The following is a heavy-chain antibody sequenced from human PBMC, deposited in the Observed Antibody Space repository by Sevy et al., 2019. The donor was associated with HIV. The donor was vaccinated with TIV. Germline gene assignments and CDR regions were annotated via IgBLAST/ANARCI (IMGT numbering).Heavy chain of an antibody. Sequence: SETLSLTCTVSGVSISSRTDSWTWIRQHPGKGLEWIGYIHYSGSPYYNPSLRTRLSMSVDTSKNHFSLKLTSVTAADTAVYYCAREMEGSGAYGMDVWGQAITVTVSS. CDR3: AREMEGSGAYGMDV. CDR2: IHYSGSP. CDR1: GVSISSRTDS. J-gene: IGHJ6*02. V-gene: IGHV4-31*03. D-gene: IGHD3-10*01.